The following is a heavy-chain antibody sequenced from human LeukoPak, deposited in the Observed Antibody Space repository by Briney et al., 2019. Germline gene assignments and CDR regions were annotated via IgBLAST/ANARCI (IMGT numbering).Heavy chain of an antibody. CDR2: ISSDGSNK. Sequence: GGSLRLSCAASGFTFSSYAMHWVRQAPGKGLEWVAVISSDGSNKYYADSMKGRFTISRDNAKNSLYLQMNSLRAEDTAVYYCARDCSGGSCYGADFDYWGQGTLVTVSS. CDR1: GFTFSSYA. V-gene: IGHV3-30*04. J-gene: IGHJ4*02. D-gene: IGHD2-15*01. CDR3: ARDCSGGSCYGADFDY.